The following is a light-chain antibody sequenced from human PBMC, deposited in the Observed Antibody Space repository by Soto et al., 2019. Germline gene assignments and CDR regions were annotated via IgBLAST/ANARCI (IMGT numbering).Light chain of an antibody. Sequence: IQLTQSPSFLSASVGDRVTITCRASQGISSYLAWYQQKPGKAPKLLIYAASTLQSGVPSRFSGSVSGTEFTLTSSSLQPEDFATYYCQQLNSYPRTFGQGTKVEIK. CDR2: AAS. V-gene: IGKV1-9*01. CDR3: QQLNSYPRT. J-gene: IGKJ1*01. CDR1: QGISSY.